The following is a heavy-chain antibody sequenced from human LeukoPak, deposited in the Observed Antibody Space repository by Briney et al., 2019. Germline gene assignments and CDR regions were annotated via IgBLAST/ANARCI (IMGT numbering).Heavy chain of an antibody. Sequence: APVKVSCKASGYTFTSYGISWVRQAPGQGLEWMGWISAYNGNTNYAQKLQGRVTMTTDTSTSTAYMELRSLRSDDTAVYYCARDLYPLLGFGELTYFDYWGQGTLVTVSS. CDR3: ARDLYPLLGFGELTYFDY. CDR1: GYTFTSYG. J-gene: IGHJ4*02. D-gene: IGHD3-10*01. CDR2: ISAYNGNT. V-gene: IGHV1-18*01.